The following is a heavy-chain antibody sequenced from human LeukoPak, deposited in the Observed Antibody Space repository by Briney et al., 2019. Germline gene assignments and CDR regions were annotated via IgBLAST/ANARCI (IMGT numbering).Heavy chain of an antibody. CDR3: ARLYSSGWHVPAY. D-gene: IGHD6-19*01. V-gene: IGHV4-39*01. Sequence: SETLSLTCSVSGGSISSSSYYWGWIRQPPGKGLERIGSIYYSGITYYNPSLKSRVTVAVDTSKNQFSLKLSSVTAADTAVYYCARLYSSGWHVPAYWGQGTLVTVSS. J-gene: IGHJ4*02. CDR2: IYYSGIT. CDR1: GGSISSSSYY.